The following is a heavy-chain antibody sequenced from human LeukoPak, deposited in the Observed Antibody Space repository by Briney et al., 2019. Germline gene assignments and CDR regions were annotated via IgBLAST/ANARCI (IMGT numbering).Heavy chain of an antibody. CDR1: GGSISSGGYY. CDR3: ARITFVVEGYGMDV. Sequence: SETLSLTCTVSGGSISSGGYYWSWIRQPPGKGLEWIGYTYHSGSTYYNPSLKSRVTISVDTSRNQFSLSLSSVTAADTAVYYCARITFVVEGYGMDVWGQGTTVTVSS. CDR2: TYHSGST. D-gene: IGHD2-21*01. J-gene: IGHJ6*02. V-gene: IGHV4-30-2*01.